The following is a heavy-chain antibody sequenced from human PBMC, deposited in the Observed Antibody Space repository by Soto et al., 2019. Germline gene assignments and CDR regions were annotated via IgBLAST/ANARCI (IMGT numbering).Heavy chain of an antibody. V-gene: IGHV3-48*01. CDR2: ISSSSSTI. Sequence: GGSLRLSCAASGFTFSSYSMNWVRQAPGKGLEWVSYISSSSSTIYYADSVKGRFTISRDNAKNSLYLQMNSLRAEDTAVYYCAREEDCSSTSCSDAFDIRGQGTMVTVSS. D-gene: IGHD2-2*01. CDR1: GFTFSSYS. J-gene: IGHJ3*02. CDR3: AREEDCSSTSCSDAFDI.